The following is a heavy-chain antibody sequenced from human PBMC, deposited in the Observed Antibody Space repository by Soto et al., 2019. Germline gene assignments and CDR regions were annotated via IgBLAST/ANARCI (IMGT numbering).Heavy chain of an antibody. Sequence: ASVKVSCKASGYTFTNYGISWVRQAPGQGLEWMGWINTYNGNTNHAQKLQGRVTMTTDTSTSTAYMELRSLRSDDTAVYYCARGGDSSGYYNLYNWFDPWGQGTLVTVSS. V-gene: IGHV1-18*01. D-gene: IGHD3-22*01. CDR2: INTYNGNT. CDR1: GYTFTNYG. CDR3: ARGGDSSGYYNLYNWFDP. J-gene: IGHJ5*02.